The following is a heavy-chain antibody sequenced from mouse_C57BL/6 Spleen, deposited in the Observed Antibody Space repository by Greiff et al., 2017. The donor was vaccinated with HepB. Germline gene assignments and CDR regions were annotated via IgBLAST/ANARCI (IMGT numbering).Heavy chain of an antibody. Sequence: QVTLKESGAELVKPGASVKLSCKASGYTFTSYWMHWVKQRPGRGLEWIGRIDPNSGGTKYNEKFKSKATLTVDKPSSTAYMQHSSMKAEDSAGYNCATEDGNYGFAYWGQGTLVTVSA. J-gene: IGHJ3*01. CDR3: ATEDGNYGFAY. CDR2: IDPNSGGT. V-gene: IGHV1-72*01. D-gene: IGHD2-1*01. CDR1: GYTFTSYW.